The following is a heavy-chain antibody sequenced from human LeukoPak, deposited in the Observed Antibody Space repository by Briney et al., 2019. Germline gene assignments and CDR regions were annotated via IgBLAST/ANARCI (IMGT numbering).Heavy chain of an antibody. CDR1: GFTFSSYA. CDR2: ISSSGSTI. J-gene: IGHJ4*02. D-gene: IGHD2-2*01. V-gene: IGHV3-48*03. Sequence: PGGSLRLSCAASGFTFSSYAMNWVRQAPGKGLEWVSYISSSGSTIYYADSVKGRFTISRDNAKNSLYLQMNSLRAEDTAVYYCASCYGTCYLGDYWGQGTLVTVSS. CDR3: ASCYGTCYLGDY.